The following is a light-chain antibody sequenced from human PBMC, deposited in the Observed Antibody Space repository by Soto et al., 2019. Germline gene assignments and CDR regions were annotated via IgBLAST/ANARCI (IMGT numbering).Light chain of an antibody. Sequence: QSALTQPASVSGSPGQSITISCTGTRSDVGSYNLVSWYQQHPGKAPKLMIYEGSKRPSGVSNRFSGSKSGNTASLTISGLQADDEADYYCGSYAGSNTVVFGGGTKVTVL. J-gene: IGLJ2*01. CDR2: EGS. CDR1: RSDVGSYNL. CDR3: GSYAGSNTVV. V-gene: IGLV2-23*01.